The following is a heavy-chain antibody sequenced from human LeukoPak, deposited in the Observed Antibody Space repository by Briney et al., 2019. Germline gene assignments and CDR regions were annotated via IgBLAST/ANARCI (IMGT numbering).Heavy chain of an antibody. CDR2: ISGNNGNT. D-gene: IGHD3-16*02. CDR3: ARVRVNYVWGNYPVDY. Sequence: GASVKVSRKASGYTFTSYGISWVRQAPGQGLEWMGWISGNNGNTNYAQKLQGRVTMTTDTSTSTAYVELRSLRSDDTALYYCARVRVNYVWGNYPVDYWGQGTLVTVSS. CDR1: GYTFTSYG. J-gene: IGHJ4*02. V-gene: IGHV1-18*01.